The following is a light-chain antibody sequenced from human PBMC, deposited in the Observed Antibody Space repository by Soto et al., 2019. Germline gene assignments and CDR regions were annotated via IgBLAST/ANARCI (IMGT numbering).Light chain of an antibody. J-gene: IGKJ4*01. CDR1: QSVFYGSDNKDY. CDR2: WAS. CDR3: QQYYSTPLT. V-gene: IGKV4-1*01. Sequence: DIVMTQSPDSLAVSLGERATVNCKSSQSVFYGSDNKDYLAWYQQKPGQPPRLLIYWASTRDSGVPDRFSGSRSGTDFALTIRSLQAEDVAVYYCQQYYSTPLTFGGGTRVEIK.